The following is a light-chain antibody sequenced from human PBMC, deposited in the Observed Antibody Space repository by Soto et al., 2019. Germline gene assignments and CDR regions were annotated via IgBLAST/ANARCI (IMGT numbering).Light chain of an antibody. CDR1: SFNSANNY. V-gene: IGLV1-51*01. CDR2: DND. Sequence: SVLTQPPSVSAAPGRKVTISGSGRSFNSANNYVSLYQQLPGTAPKLLIYDNDKRPSGIPDRFSGSKSGTSATLGITGLQTGDEADYYCGTWDSSLSGYVFGTGTKVTV. CDR3: GTWDSSLSGYV. J-gene: IGLJ1*01.